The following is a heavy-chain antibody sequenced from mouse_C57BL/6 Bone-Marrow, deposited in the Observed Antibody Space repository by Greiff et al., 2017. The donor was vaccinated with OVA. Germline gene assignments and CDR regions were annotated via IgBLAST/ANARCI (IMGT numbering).Heavy chain of an antibody. V-gene: IGHV1-81*01. CDR1: GYTFTSYG. CDR3: ARSGYYGSSPWFAY. CDR2: IYPRSGNT. J-gene: IGHJ3*01. D-gene: IGHD1-1*01. Sequence: VKLQESGAELARPGASVKLSCKASGYTFTSYGISWVKQRTGQGLEWIGEIYPRSGNTYYNAKFKGKATLTADKSSSTAYMELRSLTSEASAVYFCARSGYYGSSPWFAYWGQGTLVTVSA.